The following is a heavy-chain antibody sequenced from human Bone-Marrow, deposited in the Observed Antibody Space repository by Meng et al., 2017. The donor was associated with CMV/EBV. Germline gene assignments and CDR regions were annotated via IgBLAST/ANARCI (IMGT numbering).Heavy chain of an antibody. Sequence: AVKVFSKAAGGTFSSYYISWLRQAPGQGLEWMGGNIPIFGTANYAQKFEGRVTITTDESTSTAYMELSSLRSEDTAVYYCARVVVPAAIMYGEGIDYYYGMDVWGQGTTVTVSS. CDR1: GGTFSSYY. J-gene: IGHJ6*02. V-gene: IGHV1-69*05. CDR2: NIPIFGTA. CDR3: ARVVVPAAIMYGEGIDYYYGMDV. D-gene: IGHD2-2*02.